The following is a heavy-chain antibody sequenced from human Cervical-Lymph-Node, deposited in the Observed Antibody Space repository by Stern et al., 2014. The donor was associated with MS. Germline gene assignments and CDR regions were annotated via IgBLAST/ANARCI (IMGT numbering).Heavy chain of an antibody. D-gene: IGHD2-21*02. V-gene: IGHV3-9*01. J-gene: IGHJ4*02. CDR1: GFTFGDYA. CDR3: AKGCGGDCSHFNY. Sequence: EVQLVESGGGLVQPGGSLRLSCAASGFTFGDYAMHWVRQPPGKGLEWVSGISWNSGNIDYADSVRGRFTISRDNAKNSLYLQMNSLRAEDTALYYCAKGCGGDCSHFNYWGQGTLVTVSS. CDR2: ISWNSGNI.